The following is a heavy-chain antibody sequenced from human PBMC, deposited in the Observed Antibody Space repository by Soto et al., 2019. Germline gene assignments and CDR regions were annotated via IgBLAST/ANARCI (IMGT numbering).Heavy chain of an antibody. Sequence: PSVKVSCKASGGTFSSYAIIWVRQATGQGLEWMGGIIPIFGTANYAQKFQGRVTITADESTSTAYMELSSLRSEDTAVYYCARQTYGDYADNWFDPWGQGTLVTVSS. CDR1: GGTFSSYA. CDR2: IIPIFGTA. CDR3: ARQTYGDYADNWFDP. D-gene: IGHD4-17*01. V-gene: IGHV1-69*13. J-gene: IGHJ5*02.